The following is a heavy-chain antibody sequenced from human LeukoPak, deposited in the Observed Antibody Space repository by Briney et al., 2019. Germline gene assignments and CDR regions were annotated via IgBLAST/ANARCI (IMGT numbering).Heavy chain of an antibody. CDR2: INHSGST. Sequence: SETLSLTCAVYGGSFSGYYWSWIRQPPGKGLEWIGEINHSGSTNYNPSLKSRVTISVDTSKNQFSLKLSSVTAADTAVYYCARGPRFLEWLLTQYYYYYYMDVWGKGTTVTVSS. CDR1: GGSFSGYY. CDR3: ARGPRFLEWLLTQYYYYYYMDV. D-gene: IGHD3-3*01. V-gene: IGHV4-34*01. J-gene: IGHJ6*03.